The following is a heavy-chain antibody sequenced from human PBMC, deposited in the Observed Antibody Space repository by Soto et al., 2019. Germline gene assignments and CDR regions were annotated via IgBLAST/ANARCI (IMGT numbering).Heavy chain of an antibody. J-gene: IGHJ4*02. CDR3: ASGKYSSGWYYFDY. D-gene: IGHD6-19*01. CDR1: GYTFTSYG. Sequence: ASVKVSCKASGYTFTSYGISWVRQAPGQGLEWMGWISAYNGNTNYAQKLQGRVTMTTDTSTSTAYMELRSLRSDDTAVYYCASGKYSSGWYYFDYWGQGTLVTVSS. CDR2: ISAYNGNT. V-gene: IGHV1-18*01.